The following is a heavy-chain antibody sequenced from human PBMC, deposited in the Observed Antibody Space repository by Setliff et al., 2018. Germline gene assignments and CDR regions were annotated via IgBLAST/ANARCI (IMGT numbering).Heavy chain of an antibody. CDR3: SRLVRFCTRIVCQRLSGDDY. V-gene: IGHV1-18*01. Sequence: PPASVKVSCKASGYTFTDFGVSWVRQAPGQGLEWVGWISPHNGNTYYAPKFQGTVLMTADTSTTTAYLELRSLRSDDTAVYYCSRLVRFCTRIVCQRLSGDDYWGQGTLGTVS. J-gene: IGHJ4*02. CDR1: GYTFTDFG. CDR2: ISPHNGNT. D-gene: IGHD3-10*01.